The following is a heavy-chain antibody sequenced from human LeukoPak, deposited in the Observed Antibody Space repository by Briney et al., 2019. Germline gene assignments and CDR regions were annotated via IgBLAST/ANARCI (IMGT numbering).Heavy chain of an antibody. D-gene: IGHD1-26*01. CDR3: ARDRVVGATTYFQH. V-gene: IGHV3-30*01. CDR2: ISYDGSNK. CDR1: GFTFSSYA. J-gene: IGHJ1*01. Sequence: PGRSLRLSCAASGFTFSSYAMHWVRQAPGKGLEWVAVISYDGSNKYYADSVKGRLTISRDNSKNTLYLQMNSLRAEDTAVYYCARDRVVGATTYFQHWGQGTLVTVSS.